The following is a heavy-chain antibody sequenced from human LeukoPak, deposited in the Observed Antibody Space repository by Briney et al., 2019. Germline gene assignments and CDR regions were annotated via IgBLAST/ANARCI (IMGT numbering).Heavy chain of an antibody. CDR2: ISGSGGST. D-gene: IGHD3-22*01. J-gene: IGHJ3*02. V-gene: IGHV3-23*01. CDR3: AKGETYYYDSSGYQGNFDI. Sequence: PGGSLRLSCAASGFTFSSYAMSWVRQAPGKGLEWVSAISGSGGSTYYADSVKGRFTISRDDSKNTLYLQMNSLRAEDTAVYYCAKGETYYYDSSGYQGNFDIWGQGTMVTVSS. CDR1: GFTFSSYA.